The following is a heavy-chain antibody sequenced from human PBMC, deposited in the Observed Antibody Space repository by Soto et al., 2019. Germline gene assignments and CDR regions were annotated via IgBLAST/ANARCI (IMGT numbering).Heavy chain of an antibody. CDR1: GFTFDDYA. V-gene: IGHV3-9*01. J-gene: IGHJ6*02. D-gene: IGHD3-16*01. Sequence: EVQLVESGGGLVQPGRSLRLSCAASGFTFDDYAMHWVRQAPGKGLEWVSGISWNSGSIGYADSVKGRFTISRDNAKNPLYLQMNSLRAEDTALYYCAKGGGGMDVWGQGTTVTVSS. CDR3: AKGGGGMDV. CDR2: ISWNSGSI.